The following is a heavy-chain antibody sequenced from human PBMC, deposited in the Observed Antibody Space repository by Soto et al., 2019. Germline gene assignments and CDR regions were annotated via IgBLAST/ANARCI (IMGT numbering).Heavy chain of an antibody. D-gene: IGHD1-7*01. V-gene: IGHV1-2*02. CDR3: ARDELPIYYYGMDV. CDR2: INPNSGGT. J-gene: IGHJ6*02. Sequence: ASVKVSCKASGYIFTGYHMHWVRQAPGQGLEWMGWINPNSGGTKYAQKFQGRVTMTRDTSISTAYMELSSLRSDDTAVYYCARDELPIYYYGMDVWGQGTTVTFSS. CDR1: GYIFTGYH.